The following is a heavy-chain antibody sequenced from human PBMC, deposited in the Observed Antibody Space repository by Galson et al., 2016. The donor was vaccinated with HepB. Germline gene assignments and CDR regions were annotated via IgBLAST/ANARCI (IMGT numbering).Heavy chain of an antibody. J-gene: IGHJ4*02. D-gene: IGHD3-16*02. Sequence: SLRLSCAASGLSLNNYYMTWVRQAPGKGLEWVSYISPSGTTIYYADPVKGRFPNSRDNAKNPLYLQMASLRAEDTAVYYCPTEPAPGKYRYFYFDYWGQGTLVTVSS. CDR1: GLSLNNYY. V-gene: IGHV3-11*01. CDR3: PTEPAPGKYRYFYFDY. CDR2: ISPSGTTI.